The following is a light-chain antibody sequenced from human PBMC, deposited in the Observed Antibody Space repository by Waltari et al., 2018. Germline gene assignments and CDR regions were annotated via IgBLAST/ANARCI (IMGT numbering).Light chain of an antibody. CDR3: ASYTSSSTWV. J-gene: IGLJ3*02. V-gene: IGLV2-14*03. CDR2: DVS. CDR1: SSDVGGYNY. Sequence: QSALTQPASVSGSTGQSITISCTGTSSDVGGYNYVSWYQQRPGKAPKVMIYDVSYRPSGVSNRVSGSKSGNTASLTIYGLQAEDEADYYCASYTSSSTWVFGGGTKLTVL.